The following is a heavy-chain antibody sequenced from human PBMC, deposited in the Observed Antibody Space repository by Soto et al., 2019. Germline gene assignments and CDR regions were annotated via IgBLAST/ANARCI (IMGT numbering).Heavy chain of an antibody. Sequence: SETLSLTCAVYGGSFSCYYWSWIRQPPGKGLEWIGEINHSGSTNYNPSLKSRVTISVDTSKNQFSLKLSSVTAADTAVYYCARGDYDFWTPVNYYYYGMDVWGQGTTVTVSS. CDR1: GGSFSCYY. CDR3: ARGDYDFWTPVNYYYYGMDV. J-gene: IGHJ6*02. CDR2: INHSGST. V-gene: IGHV4-34*01. D-gene: IGHD3-3*01.